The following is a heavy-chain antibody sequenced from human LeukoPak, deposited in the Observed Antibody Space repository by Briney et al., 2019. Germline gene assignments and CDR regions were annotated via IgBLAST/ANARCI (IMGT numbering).Heavy chain of an antibody. CDR1: GFIFSSYA. CDR2: IRYDGSNK. CDR3: ARAPRYDSSGTSGY. V-gene: IGHV3-30*02. D-gene: IGHD3-22*01. J-gene: IGHJ4*02. Sequence: GGSLRLSCAASGFIFSSYAMSWVRQAPGKGLEWVAFIRYDGSNKYYADSVKGRFTISRDNSKNTLYLQMNSLRAEDTAVYYCARAPRYDSSGTSGYWGQGTLVTVSS.